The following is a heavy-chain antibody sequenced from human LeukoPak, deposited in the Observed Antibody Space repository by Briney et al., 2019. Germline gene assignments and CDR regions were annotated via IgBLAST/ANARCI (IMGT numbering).Heavy chain of an antibody. CDR1: GFTFSTYN. Sequence: PGGSLRLSCAASGFTFSTYNMNWVRQAPGKGLEWVSYISSSNSTIYYADSVKGRFTISRDNAKTSLYLQVSSLRAEDTAVYYCARVRIIGTTPYSYYYMDVWGKGTTVTVSS. CDR3: ARVRIIGTTPYSYYYMDV. J-gene: IGHJ6*03. CDR2: ISSSNSTI. V-gene: IGHV3-48*01. D-gene: IGHD1-7*01.